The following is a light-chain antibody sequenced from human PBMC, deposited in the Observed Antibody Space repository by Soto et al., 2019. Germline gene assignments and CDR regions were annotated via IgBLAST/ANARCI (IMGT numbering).Light chain of an antibody. Sequence: EVVMTQSPATLSVSPGEGATLSCRASQSVSTNLAWYQQKPGQAPGLLSYGATTRATGVPARFSDSASGTDFTLSIISLRSGAFAVYYCQQYNDWPYTFGQGTKLGIK. CDR1: QSVSTN. V-gene: IGKV3-15*01. CDR2: GAT. CDR3: QQYNDWPYT. J-gene: IGKJ2*01.